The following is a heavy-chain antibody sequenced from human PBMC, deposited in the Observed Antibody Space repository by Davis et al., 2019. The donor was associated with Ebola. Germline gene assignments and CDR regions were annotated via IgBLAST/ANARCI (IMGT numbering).Heavy chain of an antibody. D-gene: IGHD3-22*01. CDR1: GFTFSSYG. CDR3: ARVGYYDSSGYYRGYYGMDV. CDR2: IWYDGSNK. V-gene: IGHV3-33*01. J-gene: IGHJ6*02. Sequence: GGSLRLSCAASGFTFSSYGMHWVRQAPGKGLEWVAVIWYDGSNKYYADSVKGRFTISRDNSKNTLYLQMNSLRAEDTAVHYCARVGYYDSSGYYRGYYGMDVWGQGTTVTVSS.